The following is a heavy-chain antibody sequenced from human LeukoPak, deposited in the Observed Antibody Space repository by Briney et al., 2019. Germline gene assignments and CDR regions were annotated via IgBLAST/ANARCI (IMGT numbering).Heavy chain of an antibody. Sequence: SETLSLTCTVSGGSISSYYWSWIRQPPGKGLEWIGYIYYSGSTNYNPSLKSRVTISVDTSKNQFSLELSSVTAADTAVYYCSRGAGTFDYWGQGTLVTVSS. V-gene: IGHV4-59*01. D-gene: IGHD6-19*01. CDR1: GGSISSYY. J-gene: IGHJ4*02. CDR2: IYYSGST. CDR3: SRGAGTFDY.